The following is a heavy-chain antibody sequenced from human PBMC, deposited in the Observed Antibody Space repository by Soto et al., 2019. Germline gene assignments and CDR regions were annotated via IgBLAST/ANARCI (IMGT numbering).Heavy chain of an antibody. CDR2: IIPVFGTA. J-gene: IGHJ5*02. CDR3: ARDRGPSSGYYPYWFDP. D-gene: IGHD3-22*01. V-gene: IGHV1-69*13. Sequence: GASVKVSCKASGGTFSSYAISSVRQAPGQGLEWMGEIIPVFGTANYAQKFQGRVTITADESTSTAYMELSSLRSEDTAVYFCARDRGPSSGYYPYWFDPWGQGTLVTVSS. CDR1: GGTFSSYA.